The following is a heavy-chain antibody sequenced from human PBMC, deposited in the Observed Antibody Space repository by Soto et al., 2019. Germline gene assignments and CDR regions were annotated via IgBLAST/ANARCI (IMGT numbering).Heavy chain of an antibody. V-gene: IGHV4-34*01. CDR3: ARDPWVVKGALDS. Sequence: SETLSLTCAVYGGSFSGYYWSWIRQPPGKGLEWIGEINHSGSTNYNPSLKSRGTISVDTSKNQFSLKLSSVTAADTAVYYCARDPWVVKGALDSWGQGTMVTV. CDR2: INHSGST. J-gene: IGHJ3*02. CDR1: GGSFSGYY. D-gene: IGHD2-15*01.